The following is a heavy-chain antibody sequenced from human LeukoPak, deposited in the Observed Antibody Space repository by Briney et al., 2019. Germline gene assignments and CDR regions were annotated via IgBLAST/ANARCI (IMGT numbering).Heavy chain of an antibody. V-gene: IGHV3-23*01. D-gene: IGHD3-10*01. J-gene: IGHJ4*02. CDR1: GFTFSSYA. CDR2: ISGSGGST. Sequence: GGSLRLSCAASGFTFSSYAMSWVRQAPGKGLEWVSAISGSGGSTYYADSVKGRFTISRDNSKNTLYLQMNSLRAEDTAVYDSAKDVLTGVLPNWGQGTLVTVSS. CDR3: AKDVLTGVLPN.